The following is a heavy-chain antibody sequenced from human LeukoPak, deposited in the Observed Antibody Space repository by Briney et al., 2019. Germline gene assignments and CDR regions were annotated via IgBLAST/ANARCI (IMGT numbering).Heavy chain of an antibody. D-gene: IGHD4-17*01. CDR1: GFTFSSYG. J-gene: IGHJ4*02. CDR2: ISSGGSTI. V-gene: IGHV3-48*02. Sequence: PGRSLRLSCAASGFTFSSYGMHWVRQAPGKGLEWVSYISSGGSTIYYADSVKGRFTISRGNAKNSLYLQMNSLRDEDTAVYYCARGKLREEVYWGQGTLVTVSS. CDR3: ARGKLREEVY.